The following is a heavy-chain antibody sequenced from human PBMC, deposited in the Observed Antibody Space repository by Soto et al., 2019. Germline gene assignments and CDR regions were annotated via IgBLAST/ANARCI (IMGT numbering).Heavy chain of an antibody. CDR1: GGTFSSYA. CDR2: IIPIFGTA. Sequence: GASVKVSCKASGGTFSSYAISWVRQAPGQGLEWMGGIIPIFGTANYAQKFQGRVTITADESTSTAYMELSSLRSEDTAVYYCASGPWERHYFDYWGQGTLVTVSS. J-gene: IGHJ4*02. V-gene: IGHV1-69*13. CDR3: ASGPWERHYFDY. D-gene: IGHD1-26*01.